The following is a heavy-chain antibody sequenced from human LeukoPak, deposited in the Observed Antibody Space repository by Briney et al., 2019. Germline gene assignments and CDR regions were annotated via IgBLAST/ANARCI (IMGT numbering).Heavy chain of an antibody. Sequence: ASVKVSCKASGYTFTGYYMHWVRQAPGQGLEWMGRINPNSGGTNYAQKFQGRVTMTRDTSISTAYMELSRLRSDDTAAYYCARDAGSDYYFDYWGQGTLVTVSS. D-gene: IGHD3-10*01. V-gene: IGHV1-2*06. CDR2: INPNSGGT. CDR1: GYTFTGYY. CDR3: ARDAGSDYYFDY. J-gene: IGHJ4*02.